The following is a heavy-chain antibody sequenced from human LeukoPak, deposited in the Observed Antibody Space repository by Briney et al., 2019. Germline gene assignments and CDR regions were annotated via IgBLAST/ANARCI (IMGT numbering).Heavy chain of an antibody. CDR1: GGSFSGYY. D-gene: IGHD6-13*01. CDR2: INHSGST. CDR3: ARDTSGYSSSWKY. Sequence: PSETLSLTCAVSGGSFSGYYWSWIRQPPGKGLEWIGEINHSGSTNYNPSLKSRVTISVDTSKNQFSLKLSSVTAADTAVYYCARDTSGYSSSWKYWGQGTLVTVSS. V-gene: IGHV4-34*01. J-gene: IGHJ4*02.